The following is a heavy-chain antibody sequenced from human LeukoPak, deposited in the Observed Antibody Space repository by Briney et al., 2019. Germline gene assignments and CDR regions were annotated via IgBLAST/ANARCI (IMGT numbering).Heavy chain of an antibody. J-gene: IGHJ5*02. CDR2: INPNSGGT. CDR1: GYTFTSNY. CDR3: ARDGLELHWFDP. Sequence: GASVKVSCKAFGYTFTSNYMHWVRQAPGQGLEWMGWINPNSGGTNYAQKFQGRVTMTRDTSISTAYMELSRLRSDDTAVYYCARDGLELHWFDPWGQGTLVTVSS. D-gene: IGHD1-7*01. V-gene: IGHV1-2*02.